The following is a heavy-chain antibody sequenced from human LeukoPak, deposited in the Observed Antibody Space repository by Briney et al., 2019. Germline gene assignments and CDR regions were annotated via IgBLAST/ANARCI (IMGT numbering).Heavy chain of an antibody. CDR1: GYTFTSYG. CDR3: ARDSPYYYGSGSPDAFDI. CDR2: ISAYNGNT. Sequence: ASVKVSCKASGYTFTSYGISWVRQAPGQGLERMGWISAYNGNTNYAQKLQGRVTMTTDTSTSTAYMELRSLRSDDTAVYYCARDSPYYYGSGSPDAFDIWDQGTMVTVSS. D-gene: IGHD3-10*01. J-gene: IGHJ3*02. V-gene: IGHV1-18*01.